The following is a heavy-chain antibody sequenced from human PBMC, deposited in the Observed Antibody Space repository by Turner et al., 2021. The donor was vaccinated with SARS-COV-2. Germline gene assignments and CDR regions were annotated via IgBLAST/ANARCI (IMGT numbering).Heavy chain of an antibody. CDR3: TRGNVVTGIDY. D-gene: IGHD2-21*02. CDR1: GGYIGSFH. V-gene: IGHV4-4*07. J-gene: IGHJ4*02. CDR2: IFHGGSA. Sequence: QVQLQESGPGLGKPSETLSFTCTVSGGYIGSFHWSWIRQPAGQGLEWIGRIFHGGSANYKASLTSRVTMSTDMSKNQSSLKLSSVTDADTAVYYCTRGNVVTGIDYWGQGLLVTVSS.